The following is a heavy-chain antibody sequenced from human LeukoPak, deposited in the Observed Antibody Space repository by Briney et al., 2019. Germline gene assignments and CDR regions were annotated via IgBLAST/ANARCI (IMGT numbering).Heavy chain of an antibody. D-gene: IGHD3-3*01. CDR3: ARGVDDFWSGPLGYFDL. CDR2: IYYSGTT. CDR1: GGSISSSSYY. Sequence: SETLSLTCTVSGGSISSSSYYWVWIRQPPGKGLEWTSSIYYSGTTYYNPSLNSRVTISVDTSKNQFSLKLSSVTAADTAVYYCARGVDDFWSGPLGYFDLWGRGTLVTVSS. J-gene: IGHJ2*01. V-gene: IGHV4-39*07.